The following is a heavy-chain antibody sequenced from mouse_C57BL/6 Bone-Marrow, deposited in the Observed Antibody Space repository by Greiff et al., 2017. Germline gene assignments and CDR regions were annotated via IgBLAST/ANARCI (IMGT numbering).Heavy chain of an antibody. D-gene: IGHD1-1*01. CDR1: GYTFTDYY. CDR2: INPNNGGT. Sequence: EVQLQQSGPELVKPGASLKISCKASGYTFTDYYMNWVKQSHGKSLEWIGDINPNNGGTSYNQKFKGKATLTVDKSSSTAYMELRSLTSEDSAVYYCARWVTPVVAHFDYWGQGTTLTVSS. V-gene: IGHV1-26*01. CDR3: ARWVTPVVAHFDY. J-gene: IGHJ2*01.